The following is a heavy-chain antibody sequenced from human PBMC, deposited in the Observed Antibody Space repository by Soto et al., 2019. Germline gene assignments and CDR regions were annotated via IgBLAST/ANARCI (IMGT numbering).Heavy chain of an antibody. D-gene: IGHD1-20*01. V-gene: IGHV1-69*08. CDR2: IIPILGIA. Sequence: QVQLVQSGAEVKKPGSSVKVSCKASGGTFSSYTISWVRQAPGQGLEWMGRIIPILGIANYARKFQGRGTITADKSTSTAYMELSSLRSEDTAVYYCARDQITGTTTPDAFDIWGQGTMVTVSS. CDR3: ARDQITGTTTPDAFDI. CDR1: GGTFSSYT. J-gene: IGHJ3*02.